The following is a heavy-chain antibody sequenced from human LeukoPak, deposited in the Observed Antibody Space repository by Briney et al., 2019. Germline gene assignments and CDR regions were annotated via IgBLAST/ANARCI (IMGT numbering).Heavy chain of an antibody. V-gene: IGHV3-23*01. Sequence: GGSLRLSCAASGFTFSSYAMSWVRQAPGKGLEWVSAISGSGGSTYYADSVKGRFTISRDNSKNTLYLQMSSLRAEDTAVYYCAKASVVVPAALYDYWGQGTLVTVSS. D-gene: IGHD2-2*01. CDR2: ISGSGGST. CDR1: GFTFSSYA. CDR3: AKASVVVPAALYDY. J-gene: IGHJ4*02.